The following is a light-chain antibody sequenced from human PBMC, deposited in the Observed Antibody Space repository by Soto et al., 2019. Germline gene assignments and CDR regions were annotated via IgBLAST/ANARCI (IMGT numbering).Light chain of an antibody. CDR3: QQYGSSPET. V-gene: IGKV3-15*01. Sequence: EIVMTQSPATLSVSPGERATLSCRASQSISSNLAWYQQKPGQAPRLVIYAASTRATGFPARFSGSGSGTDFTLTISRLAPEDFAVYYCQQYGSSPETFGQGTKVDIK. CDR1: QSISSN. CDR2: AAS. J-gene: IGKJ1*01.